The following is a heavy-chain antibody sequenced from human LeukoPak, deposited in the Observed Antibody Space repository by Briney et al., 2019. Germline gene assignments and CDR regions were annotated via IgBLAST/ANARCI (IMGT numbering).Heavy chain of an antibody. J-gene: IGHJ4*02. D-gene: IGHD2-15*01. V-gene: IGHV3-23*01. CDR2: INPSGESI. CDR1: GFTFANYA. Sequence: PGGSLRLSCAASGFTFANYAMTWVRQAPGKGLEWVSTINPSGESINFADSVRGRFTISRDNSKNTLYLQMNSLTVEDTAVYYCATSHDSAGNDWGQGTLVTVSS. CDR3: ATSHDSAGND.